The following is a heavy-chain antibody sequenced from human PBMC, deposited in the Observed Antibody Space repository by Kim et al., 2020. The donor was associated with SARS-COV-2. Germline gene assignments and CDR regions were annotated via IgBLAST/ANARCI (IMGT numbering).Heavy chain of an antibody. J-gene: IGHJ3*02. Sequence: NKYYADSVKGRFTISRDNSKNTLYLQMNSLRAEDTAVYYCARAGLDAFDIWGQGTMVTVSS. V-gene: IGHV3-30*01. D-gene: IGHD6-19*01. CDR3: ARAGLDAFDI. CDR2: NK.